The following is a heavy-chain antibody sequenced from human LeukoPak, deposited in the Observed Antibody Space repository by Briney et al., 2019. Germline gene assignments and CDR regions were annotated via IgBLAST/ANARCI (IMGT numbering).Heavy chain of an antibody. CDR2: IYYSGNT. J-gene: IGHJ5*02. CDR3: ARDIPESYYYDSSGSGFDP. D-gene: IGHD3-22*01. Sequence: SKTLSLTCTVSGGSISSGGYYWSWIRQHPGKGLEWIGDIYYSGNTYYNPSLKSRVTISVDTSKNQFSLKLSSVTAADTAVYYCARDIPESYYYDSSGSGFDPWGQGTLVTVSS. CDR1: GGSISSGGYY. V-gene: IGHV4-31*03.